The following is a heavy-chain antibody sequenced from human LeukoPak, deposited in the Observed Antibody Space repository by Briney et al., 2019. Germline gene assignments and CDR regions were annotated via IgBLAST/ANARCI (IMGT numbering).Heavy chain of an antibody. CDR1: GFTFSDYY. Sequence: GGSLRLSCAASGFTFSDYYMSWIRQAPGKGLEWVSYISSSGSTIYYADSVKGRFTISRDNAKNPLYLQMNSLRAEDTAVYYCAGTGTTLLYAFDIWGQGTMVTVSS. CDR3: AGTGTTLLYAFDI. CDR2: ISSSGSTI. J-gene: IGHJ3*02. V-gene: IGHV3-11*04. D-gene: IGHD1-7*01.